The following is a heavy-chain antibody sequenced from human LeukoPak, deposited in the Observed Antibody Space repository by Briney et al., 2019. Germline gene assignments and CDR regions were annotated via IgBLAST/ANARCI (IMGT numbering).Heavy chain of an antibody. Sequence: SETLSLTCTVSGGSISSGGYYWSWIRQHPGKGLEWIGYIYYSGSTYYNPSLKSRVTISVDTSKNQFSLKLSSVTAADTAVYYCARGSSSSWYGEYNWFDPWGQGTLVTVSS. CDR2: IYYSGST. J-gene: IGHJ5*02. CDR1: GGSISSGGYY. CDR3: ARGSSSSWYGEYNWFDP. D-gene: IGHD6-13*01. V-gene: IGHV4-31*03.